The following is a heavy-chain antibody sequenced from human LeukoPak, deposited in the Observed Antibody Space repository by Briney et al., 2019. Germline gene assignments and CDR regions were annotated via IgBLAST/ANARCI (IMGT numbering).Heavy chain of an antibody. J-gene: IGHJ6*02. CDR2: ISSSSSTI. CDR3: ARDVWNCGGDCYLFHYGMDV. V-gene: IGHV3-48*01. Sequence: PGGSLRLSCAASGFTFSSYSMNWVRQAPGKGLEWVSYISSSSSTIYYADSVKGRFTISRDNAKNSLYLQMNSLRAEDTAVYYCARDVWNCGGDCYLFHYGMDVWGQGTTVTVSS. CDR1: GFTFSSYS. D-gene: IGHD2-21*02.